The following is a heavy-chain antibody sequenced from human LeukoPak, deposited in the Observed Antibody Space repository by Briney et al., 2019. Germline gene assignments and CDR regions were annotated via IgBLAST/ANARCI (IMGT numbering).Heavy chain of an antibody. V-gene: IGHV4-59*08. Sequence: SETLSLTCTVSGGSISSYYWSWIRQPPGKGLEWIGYIYYSGSTNYNPSLKSRVTISVDTSKNQFSLKLSSVTAADTAVYYCANQGSSDGGYMDVWGKGTTVTVSS. CDR1: GGSISSYY. J-gene: IGHJ6*03. CDR3: ANQGSSDGGYMDV. D-gene: IGHD3-10*01. CDR2: IYYSGST.